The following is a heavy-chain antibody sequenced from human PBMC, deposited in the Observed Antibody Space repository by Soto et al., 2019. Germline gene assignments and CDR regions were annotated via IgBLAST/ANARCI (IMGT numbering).Heavy chain of an antibody. J-gene: IGHJ4*02. CDR1: GFTFSSYT. V-gene: IGHV3-23*01. Sequence: EVQLLESGGGLVQPGGSLRLSCAASGFTFSSYTMSWGRQGPGKGLEWVSGISSRGGSTVYADSVKGRFTISRDNFKNRLYLQMNSLGAEDTAVYYCAKGWGDYWGQGTPVTVSS. CDR2: ISSRGGST. D-gene: IGHD7-27*01. CDR3: AKGWGDY.